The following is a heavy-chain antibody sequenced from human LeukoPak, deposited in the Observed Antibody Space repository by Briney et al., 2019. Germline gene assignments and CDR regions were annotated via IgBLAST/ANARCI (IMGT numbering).Heavy chain of an antibody. CDR2: TGSGGST. CDR3: AKDLLRSSLAGNQGD. D-gene: IGHD6-19*01. V-gene: IGHV3-23*01. Sequence: PGGSLRLSCAASGFTFSYYAMNWVRQAPGKGLEWVSGTGSGGSTYYADSVKGRFTISRDNSKNTLYLQMNSLIAGDTAVYFCAKDLLRSSLAGNQGDWGQGTLVTVSS. J-gene: IGHJ4*02. CDR1: GFTFSYYA.